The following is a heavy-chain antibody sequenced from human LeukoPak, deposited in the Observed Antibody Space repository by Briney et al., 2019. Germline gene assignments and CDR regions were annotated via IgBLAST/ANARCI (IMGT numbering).Heavy chain of an antibody. V-gene: IGHV3-23*01. CDR3: AKRGGEY. CDR1: GFTFSTYA. Sequence: GGSLRLSCAASGFTFSTYAMTWVRQAPGKGLEWVSTISNSGSSTYYAESVKGRFTISRDNPKNTVYLQMNSLRAEDTAVYYCAKRGGEYWGQGTLVTVSS. J-gene: IGHJ4*02. D-gene: IGHD3-10*01. CDR2: ISNSGSST.